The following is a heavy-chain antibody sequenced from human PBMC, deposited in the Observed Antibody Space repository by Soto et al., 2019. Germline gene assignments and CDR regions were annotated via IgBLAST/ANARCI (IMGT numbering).Heavy chain of an antibody. V-gene: IGHV3-53*01. CDR1: GFTVSSSQ. D-gene: IGHD3-10*01. J-gene: IGHJ5*02. CDR2: IFIGGTT. CDR3: ARVGPYASGTYSFRHNRFDP. Sequence: EVQLVESGGRLVQPGGSLRLSCAASGFTVSSSQMTWVRQAPGKGLEWVSVIFIGGTTQYAVSVKGRFTISTDKSENTMYRQMNSLRAEDTAVYYCARVGPYASGTYSFRHNRFDPLGQGTQVTVSP.